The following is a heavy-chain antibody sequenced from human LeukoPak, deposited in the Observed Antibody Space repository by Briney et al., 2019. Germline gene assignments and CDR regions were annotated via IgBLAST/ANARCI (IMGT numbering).Heavy chain of an antibody. Sequence: PGGSLRLSCAASGFTFSSYWMHWVRQAPGKGLVWVSRINSDGSSTNYADSVKGRFTISRDNAKNTLYLQMNSLRAEDTAVYYCARVVGSKSVDVWGKGTTVTVSS. D-gene: IGHD2-15*01. CDR2: INSDGSST. J-gene: IGHJ6*04. CDR1: GFTFSSYW. V-gene: IGHV3-74*01. CDR3: ARVVGSKSVDV.